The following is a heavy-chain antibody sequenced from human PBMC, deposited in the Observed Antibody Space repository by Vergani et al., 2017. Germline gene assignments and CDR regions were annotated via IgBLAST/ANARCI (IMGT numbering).Heavy chain of an antibody. J-gene: IGHJ6*02. CDR1: GFTFSTYA. Sequence: EVQLLESGGGLVQPGGSLRLSCAASGFTFSTYAMTWVRQAPGKGLEWVSTISSSSSYIYYADSVKGRFTISRDNAKNSLYLQMNSLRAEDTAVYYCAREPEQWLVKYYYGMDVWGQGTTVTVSS. CDR3: AREPEQWLVKYYYGMDV. CDR2: ISSSSSYI. D-gene: IGHD6-19*01. V-gene: IGHV3-21*01.